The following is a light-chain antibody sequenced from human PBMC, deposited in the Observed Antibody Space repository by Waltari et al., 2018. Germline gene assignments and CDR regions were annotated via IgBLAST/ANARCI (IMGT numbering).Light chain of an antibody. J-gene: IGLJ3*02. Sequence: SYALTQLPSVSVSPGQTARITCPGDALPPQYVYWYQQKSGQAPILVIYKDNKRPSGIPERFSGSTSGTTKTLTISGVQAEDEADYYCQSSDISATWVFGGGTKLTVL. V-gene: IGLV3-25*03. CDR1: ALPPQY. CDR2: KDN. CDR3: QSSDISATWV.